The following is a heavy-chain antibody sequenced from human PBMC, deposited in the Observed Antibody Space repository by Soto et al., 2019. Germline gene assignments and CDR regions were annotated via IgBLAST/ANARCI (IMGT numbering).Heavy chain of an antibody. CDR3: ARDYYVGSVYYEVLGSSLH. D-gene: IGHD3-22*01. J-gene: IGHJ1*01. CDR1: GFTFSTYS. Sequence: EVQLVESGGGLVQPGGSQRLSCAASGFTFSTYSMNWVRQAPGKGLEWVSYISSSGNTIYYADSMKGRFTISRDNAKNSLYLQINSWRDEATAVYYGARDYYVGSVYYEVLGSSLHWGQAPWSPSPQ. V-gene: IGHV3-48*02. CDR2: ISSSGNTI.